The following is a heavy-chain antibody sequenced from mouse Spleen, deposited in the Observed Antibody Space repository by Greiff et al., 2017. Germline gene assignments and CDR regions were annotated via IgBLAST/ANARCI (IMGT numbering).Heavy chain of an antibody. CDR1: GYTFTDYY. CDR2: IFPGSGST. J-gene: IGHJ2*01. Sequence: QVQLKESGPELVKPGASVKISCKASGYTFTDYYINWVKQRPGQGLEWIGWIFPGSGSTYYNEKFKGKATLTVDKSSSTAYMLLSSLTSEDSAVYFCARSELYDGYPFDYWGQGTTLTVSS. CDR3: ARSELYDGYPFDY. D-gene: IGHD2-3*01. V-gene: IGHV1-75*01.